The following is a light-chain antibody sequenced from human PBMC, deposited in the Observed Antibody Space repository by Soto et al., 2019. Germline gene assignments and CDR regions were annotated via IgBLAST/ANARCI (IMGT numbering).Light chain of an antibody. J-gene: IGKJ2*03. CDR2: DTS. CDR3: QQYNGYSG. CDR1: QSISRW. V-gene: IGKV1-5*01. Sequence: DIQMTQSPSTLSASVGDTVTITCRASQSISRWLAWYQQKPGKAPKVLIYDTSTLESGVPSRFSGSGSGTEFTLTINILQPDDFATYYCQQYNGYSGFAQGTKLEMK.